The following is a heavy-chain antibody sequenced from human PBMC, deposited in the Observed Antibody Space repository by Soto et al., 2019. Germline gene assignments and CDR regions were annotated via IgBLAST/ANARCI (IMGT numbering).Heavy chain of an antibody. Sequence: GGSLRLSCAASGFTFSGSAVHWVRQAPEKGLQWVGRIRRRTNICVTLNVVSVKGRFTISRDESKTPAYVLMDSLKTEDTAVYFYPREADTQCYHHGPRWWLDPWGQGTQVTVSS. CDR2: IRRRTNICVT. V-gene: IGHV3-73*01. CDR3: PREADTQCYHHGPRWWLDP. CDR1: GFTFSGSA. J-gene: IGHJ5*02. D-gene: IGHD2-15*01.